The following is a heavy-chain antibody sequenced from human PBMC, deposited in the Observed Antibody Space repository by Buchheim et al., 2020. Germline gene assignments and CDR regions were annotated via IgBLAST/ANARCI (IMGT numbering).Heavy chain of an antibody. CDR2: IHSDGSSK. D-gene: IGHD6-13*01. CDR1: GFTFSIYW. Sequence: EVQLVESGGDLVQPGGSLRLSCAASGFTFSIYWMHWVRQAPGKGLVWVSRIHSDGSSKDYADSVKGRFTISRDNAKNTLYLQMNSLRSEDTAVYYCTNLAEQPGRNYWGQGTL. J-gene: IGHJ4*02. V-gene: IGHV3-74*01. CDR3: TNLAEQPGRNY.